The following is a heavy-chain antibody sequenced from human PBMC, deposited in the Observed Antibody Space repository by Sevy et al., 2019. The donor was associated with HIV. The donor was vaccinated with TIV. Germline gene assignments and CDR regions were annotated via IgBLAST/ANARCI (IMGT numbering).Heavy chain of an antibody. Sequence: GGSLRLSCAASGFTFSSYAMHWVRQSPGKGLEWVAVISYDGSNKYYADSVKGRFTISRDNSKNTPYLQMNSLRAEDTAVYYCARAPFGFLEWLGYYFDYWGQGTLVTVSS. CDR2: ISYDGSNK. D-gene: IGHD3-3*01. CDR1: GFTFSSYA. CDR3: ARAPFGFLEWLGYYFDY. J-gene: IGHJ4*02. V-gene: IGHV3-30*04.